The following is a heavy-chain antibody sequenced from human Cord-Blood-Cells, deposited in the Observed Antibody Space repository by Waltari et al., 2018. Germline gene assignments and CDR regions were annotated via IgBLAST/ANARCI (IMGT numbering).Heavy chain of an antibody. CDR2: INHSGST. V-gene: IGHV4-34*01. D-gene: IGHD6-6*01. J-gene: IGHJ3*02. CDR3: ARQARDAFDI. CDR1: GGSFSGYY. Sequence: QVQLQQWGAGLLKPSETLSLTCAVYGGSFSGYYWSWIRQPPGKGLEWIGEINHSGSTNYNPSLKSRVTISVDTSKNQFSLKLSSVTAADTAVYYCARQARDAFDIWGQGTIVTVSS.